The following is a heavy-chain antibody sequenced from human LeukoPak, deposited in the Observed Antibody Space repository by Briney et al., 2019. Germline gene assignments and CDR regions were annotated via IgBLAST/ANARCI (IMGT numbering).Heavy chain of an antibody. CDR2: INLNSGGT. CDR1: GYTFTGYY. Sequence: ASVKVSCKASGYTFTGYYMHWVRQAPGQGLEWMGWINLNSGGTNYAQKFQGRVTMTRDTSISTAYMELSRLRSDDTAVYYCAREITVTTDWFDPWGQGTLVTVSS. V-gene: IGHV1-2*02. J-gene: IGHJ5*02. D-gene: IGHD4-11*01. CDR3: AREITVTTDWFDP.